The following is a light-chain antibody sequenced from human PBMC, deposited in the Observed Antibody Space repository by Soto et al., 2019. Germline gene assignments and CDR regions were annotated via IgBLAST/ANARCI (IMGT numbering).Light chain of an antibody. V-gene: IGKV3-20*01. CDR2: GAS. J-gene: IGKJ1*01. Sequence: EIVLTQSRGTLSLSPGERATLSCLASQSVSSAYLARYQQKPGQAPRLLIYGASSRATGIPDRFSGSGSGTDFTLTISRLEPEDYAVYYCQQYGRSPPTFGQGTKVDIK. CDR3: QQYGRSPPT. CDR1: QSVSSAY.